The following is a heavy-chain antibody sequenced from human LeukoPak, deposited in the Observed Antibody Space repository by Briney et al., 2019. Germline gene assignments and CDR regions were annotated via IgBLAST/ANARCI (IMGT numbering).Heavy chain of an antibody. CDR1: GFTFSDYS. V-gene: IGHV3-48*01. D-gene: IGHD5-24*01. CDR2: IGIDSGNT. Sequence: GGSLRLSCAASGFTFSDYSMNWVRQAPGKGLEWISYIGIDSGNTNYADSVKGRFTIPGDKAKTSLYLQMNSLRVEDTAVYYCARDYKYAFDNWGQGTLVTVSS. J-gene: IGHJ4*02. CDR3: ARDYKYAFDN.